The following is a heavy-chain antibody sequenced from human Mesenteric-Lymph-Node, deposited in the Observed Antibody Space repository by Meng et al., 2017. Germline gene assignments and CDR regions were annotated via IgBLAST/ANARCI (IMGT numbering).Heavy chain of an antibody. Sequence: LQLTAHGPGLVKPSETLSLTCTVSGGSISSSSYYWGWIRKPPGKGLEWIGSIYYSGSTYYHPSLKSRVTISVDTSKNQFSLKLSSVTAADTAVYYCASPLGILGIVDLWGRGTLVTVSS. V-gene: IGHV4-39*01. J-gene: IGHJ2*01. D-gene: IGHD7-27*01. CDR3: ASPLGILGIVDL. CDR1: GGSISSSSYY. CDR2: IYYSGST.